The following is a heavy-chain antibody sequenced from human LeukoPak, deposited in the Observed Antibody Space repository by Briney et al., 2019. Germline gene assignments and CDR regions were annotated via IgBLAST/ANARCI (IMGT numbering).Heavy chain of an antibody. CDR2: ISSSSSYI. CDR3: ARSIVVVPAAMYQKYNWFDP. CDR1: GFTFSSYS. Sequence: PGGSLRLSCAASGFTFSSYSMNWVRQAPGKGLEWVSSISSSSSYIYYADSVKGRFTISRDNAKNSLYLQMNSLRAEDTAVDYCARSIVVVPAAMYQKYNWFDPWGQGTLVTVSS. D-gene: IGHD2-2*01. J-gene: IGHJ5*02. V-gene: IGHV3-21*01.